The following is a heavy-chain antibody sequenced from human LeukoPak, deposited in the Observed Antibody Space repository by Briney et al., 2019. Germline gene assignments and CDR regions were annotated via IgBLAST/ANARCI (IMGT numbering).Heavy chain of an antibody. CDR2: FYPGDSDI. D-gene: IGHD2-2*01. Sequence: PGESLKISCKGSGYSFTNYWIGWVRQMPGKGLEWMGIFYPGDSDIINSPSFQGQVTISADKSISTVYLQWSSLKASDTAVYYCARDGPVPATADAFDFWGQGTMVTVSS. J-gene: IGHJ3*01. V-gene: IGHV5-51*01. CDR1: GYSFTNYW. CDR3: ARDGPVPATADAFDF.